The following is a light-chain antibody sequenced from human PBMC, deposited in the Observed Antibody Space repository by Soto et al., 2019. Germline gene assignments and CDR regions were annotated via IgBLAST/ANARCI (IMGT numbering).Light chain of an antibody. CDR3: QQYSASPRT. CDR1: RTVDGNY. J-gene: IGKJ1*01. Sequence: EVVLTQSPGTLSLSPGERATLSCRASRTVDGNYLAWYHQEPGQAPRLLIHSASTRAPGIPDRFSASGAGTDFTLTISRLEPEDSAVYYYQQYSASPRTLGPGTKVEI. V-gene: IGKV3-20*01. CDR2: SAS.